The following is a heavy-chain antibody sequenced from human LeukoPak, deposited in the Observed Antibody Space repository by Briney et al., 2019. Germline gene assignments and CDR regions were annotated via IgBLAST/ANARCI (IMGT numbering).Heavy chain of an antibody. CDR2: IFHSGST. J-gene: IGHJ6*03. Sequence: PSETLSLTCTVSGGSISSNSYYSGSISHPPGKGLEWIANIFHSGSTYYNPSLKSRVTVSVDSSQNQFSLELSSVTAADTAIYYCARHPGGYSAYRYYYYYMDVWGKGTTVTVSS. CDR3: ARHPGGYSAYRYYYYYMDV. D-gene: IGHD5-12*01. V-gene: IGHV4-39*01. CDR1: GGSISSNSYY.